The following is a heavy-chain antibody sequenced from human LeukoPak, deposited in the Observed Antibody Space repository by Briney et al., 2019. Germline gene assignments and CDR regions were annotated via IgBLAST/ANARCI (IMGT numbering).Heavy chain of an antibody. CDR3: AKDLWFGEFIPVFDY. CDR1: GFTFSSYA. CDR2: ISGSGGST. V-gene: IGHV3-23*01. J-gene: IGHJ4*02. D-gene: IGHD3-10*01. Sequence: GGSLRLSCAASGFTFSSYAMSWVRQAPGKGLEWVSAISGSGGSTYYADSVKGRFTISRDNSKNTLYLQMNSLRAEDTAVYYCAKDLWFGEFIPVFDYWGQGNLVTASS.